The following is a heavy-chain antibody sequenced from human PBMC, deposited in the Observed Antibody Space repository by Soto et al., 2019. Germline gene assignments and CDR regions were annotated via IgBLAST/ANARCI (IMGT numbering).Heavy chain of an antibody. D-gene: IGHD1-26*01. Sequence: QVQLVQSGAEVKKPGASVKASCKASGYTFTSYYIHWVRQAPGQGLEWMGIFNPTGDTASYAKKLKGRVTKTGNGCSATANIDLGSMLYEDTAIYYCAESGRISDASNGYYYYHAMDVWGQGTLVTVS. CDR2: FNPTGDTA. V-gene: IGHV1-46*01. CDR1: GYTFTSYY. J-gene: IGHJ6*02. CDR3: AESGRISDASNGYYYYHAMDV.